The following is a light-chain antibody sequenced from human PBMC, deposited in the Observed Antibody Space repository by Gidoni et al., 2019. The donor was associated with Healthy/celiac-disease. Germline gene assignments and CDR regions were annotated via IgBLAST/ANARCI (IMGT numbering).Light chain of an antibody. CDR1: QRVSSRY. CDR3: QQYGSSPSIT. Sequence: EIVLTQSSGTLSLSPGERATLSFRNSQRVSSRYFAWYQQIPGQAPRLLIYGSSSRATGIPARCSGSGSGTDFTLTISRLEPEDFAVYYCQQYGSSPSITFGQGTRLEIK. V-gene: IGKV3-20*01. CDR2: GSS. J-gene: IGKJ5*01.